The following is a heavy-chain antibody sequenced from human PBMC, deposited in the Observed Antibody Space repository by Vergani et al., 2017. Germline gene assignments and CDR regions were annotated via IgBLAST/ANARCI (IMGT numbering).Heavy chain of an antibody. CDR3: AKDISLTGDAFDI. Sequence: EVQLVESGGGLVQPGRSLRLSCAASGFTFDDYAMHWVRQAPGKGLEWVSGISWNSGSIDYADSVKGRFTISRDNAKNSLYLQMNSLRAEDTALYYCAKDISLTGDAFDIWGQGTLVTVSS. J-gene: IGHJ3*02. CDR1: GFTFDDYA. CDR2: ISWNSGSI. V-gene: IGHV3-9*01. D-gene: IGHD7-27*01.